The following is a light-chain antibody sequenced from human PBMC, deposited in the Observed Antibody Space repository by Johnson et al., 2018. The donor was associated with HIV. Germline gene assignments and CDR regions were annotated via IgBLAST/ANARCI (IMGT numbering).Light chain of an antibody. Sequence: QAVLTQPPSVSAAPGQKVTISCSGSSSNIGRNYVSWYQQLPGTAPKLLIFDNNKRPSGIPDRFSASKSGTSATLGITGLQTGDEVDYYCGTWDSSLSAYVFGTGTKLTVL. CDR1: SSNIGRNY. V-gene: IGLV1-51*01. J-gene: IGLJ1*01. CDR3: GTWDSSLSAYV. CDR2: DNN.